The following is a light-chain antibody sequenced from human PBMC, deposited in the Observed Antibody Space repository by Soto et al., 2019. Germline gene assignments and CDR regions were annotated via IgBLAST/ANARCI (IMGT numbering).Light chain of an antibody. CDR3: SSYGGSNNLV. CDR1: SNDVGGYNY. Sequence: QSALTQPPSASGSPGQSVTICCTGTSNDVGGYNYVSWYQQHPGKVPKLMIYEVNKRPSGVPDRFSGSKSGNTASLTVSGLQAEDEADYYCSSYGGSNNLVFGGGTKLTVL. V-gene: IGLV2-8*01. CDR2: EVN. J-gene: IGLJ2*01.